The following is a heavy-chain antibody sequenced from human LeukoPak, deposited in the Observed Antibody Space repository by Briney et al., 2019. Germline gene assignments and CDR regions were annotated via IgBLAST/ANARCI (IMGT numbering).Heavy chain of an antibody. CDR3: AREGYCSGGSCYQTHMDV. CDR2: ISYDGSNK. CDR1: GFTFSSYA. J-gene: IGHJ6*03. Sequence: SGGSLRLSCAASGFTFSSYAMHWVRQAPGKGLEWVAVISYDGSNKYYADSVKGRFTISRDNSKNTLYLQMNSLRAEDTAVYYCAREGYCSGGSCYQTHMDVWGKGTTVTVSS. V-gene: IGHV3-30*04. D-gene: IGHD2-15*01.